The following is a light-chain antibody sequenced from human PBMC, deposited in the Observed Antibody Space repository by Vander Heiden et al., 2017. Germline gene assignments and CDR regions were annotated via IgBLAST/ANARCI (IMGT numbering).Light chain of an antibody. Sequence: QSALTQPDAVSGSPGQTIASPCTGPSRDVGGSEYVSWYQCHPGRVPKLRIQYVTERPSGISNRFSGSKSGNRASLTISGLQAEDEADYYCSSYRAGITVVFGGGTKVTVL. V-gene: IGLV2-14*03. CDR2: YVT. CDR3: SSYRAGITVV. J-gene: IGLJ2*01. CDR1: SRDVGGSEY.